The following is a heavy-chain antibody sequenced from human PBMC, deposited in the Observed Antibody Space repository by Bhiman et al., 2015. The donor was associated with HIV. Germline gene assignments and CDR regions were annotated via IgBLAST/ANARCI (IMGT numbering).Heavy chain of an antibody. CDR2: SGGST. J-gene: IGHJ6*03. CDR1: GFTVSSNY. V-gene: IGHV3-66*02. CDR3: ARSKPSIAARFYYYYYMDV. D-gene: IGHD6-6*01. Sequence: EVQLVESGGGLVQPGGSLRLSCAASGFTVSSNYMSWVRQAPGKGLEWVSVSGGSTYYADSVKGRFTISRDNSKNTLYLQMNSLRAEDTAVYYCARSKPSIAARFYYYYYMDVWGKGTTVTVSS.